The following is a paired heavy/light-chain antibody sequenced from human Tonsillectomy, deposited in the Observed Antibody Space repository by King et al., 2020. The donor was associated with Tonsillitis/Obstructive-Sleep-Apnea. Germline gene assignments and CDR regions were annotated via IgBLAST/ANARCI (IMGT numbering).Light chain of an antibody. Sequence: QSVLTQPPSVSGAPGQRVTISCTGSSSNIGAGYDVHWYQQLPGTAPKLLIYDNSNRPSGVPDRFSGSKSGTSASLAITGLQAEDEADYYCQSYDSSLGVIFGGGTKLTVL. CDR3: QSYDSSLGVI. V-gene: IGLV1-40*01. J-gene: IGLJ2*01. CDR1: SSNIGAGYD. CDR2: DNS.
Heavy chain of an antibody. CDR3: TRTKEMYNDFWSGVYYMDV. V-gene: IGHV3-49*04. CDR2: IRSKAYGGTT. J-gene: IGHJ6*03. CDR1: GFSFGDSA. D-gene: IGHD3-3*01. Sequence: DVHLVESGGGSVQPGRSLRLSCTASGFSFGDSAMSWVRQAPGKGLEWVGFIRSKAYGGTTEYAASVKGRLTISRDDSKSIAYLQINSLKTDDTAVYFCTRTKEMYNDFWSGVYYMDVWGKGTTVTVSS.